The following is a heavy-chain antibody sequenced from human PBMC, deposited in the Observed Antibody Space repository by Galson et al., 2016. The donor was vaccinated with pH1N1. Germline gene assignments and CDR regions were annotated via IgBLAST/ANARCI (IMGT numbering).Heavy chain of an antibody. Sequence: SVKVSCKASGYTFSSYAIDWVRQARGQGLEWMGGITPIIGTTKYAQKFQGRVTITTDEVTSTVYMELSSLRAEDAAVYFCARDAYRLDYDTSDYDPHWLGPWGQGTLVTVSS. J-gene: IGHJ5*02. CDR3: ARDAYRLDYDTSDYDPHWLGP. CDR2: ITPIIGTT. D-gene: IGHD3-22*01. CDR1: GYTFSSYA. V-gene: IGHV1-69*05.